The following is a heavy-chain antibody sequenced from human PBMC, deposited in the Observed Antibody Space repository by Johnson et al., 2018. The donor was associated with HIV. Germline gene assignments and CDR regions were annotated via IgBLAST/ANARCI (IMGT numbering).Heavy chain of an antibody. Sequence: VQLVESGGGVVQPGRSLRLSCAASGFTFRSYAMHWVRQTPGKGLEWVSYISSSGSTMYYADSVKGRFTLSRDNAKNSLYLQMNSLRAEDTAVYYCARLTTSADGGAFDIWGQGTMVTVSS. CDR2: ISSSGSTM. CDR3: ARLTTSADGGAFDI. J-gene: IGHJ3*02. CDR1: GFTFRSYA. V-gene: IGHV3-48*04. D-gene: IGHD1-14*01.